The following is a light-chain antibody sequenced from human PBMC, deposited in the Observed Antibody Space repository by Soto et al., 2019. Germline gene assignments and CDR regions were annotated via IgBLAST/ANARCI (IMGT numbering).Light chain of an antibody. CDR1: QSITTN. Sequence: EIVMTQSPATLSVSPGERATPSCRASQSITTNLAWYQQKPGQAPRLLISGSSTRATGIPVGFSGSGSGTEFTLTINSLQSEDFAVYYCQQYHDWPMTFGQGTRLENK. CDR3: QQYHDWPMT. V-gene: IGKV3-15*01. J-gene: IGKJ5*01. CDR2: GSS.